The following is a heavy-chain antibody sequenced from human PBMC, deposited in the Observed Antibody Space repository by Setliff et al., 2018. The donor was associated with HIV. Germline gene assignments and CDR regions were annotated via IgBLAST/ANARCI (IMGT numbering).Heavy chain of an antibody. Sequence: SETLSLTCTVSGDSIISATYFWGWIRQPPGKGPEWIGSIHYTGGTHYNPSFKSRASFSLDTSKNQFSLRLGSVTAADTAVYYCARQFQYYYMDVWGKGTPVTVSS. V-gene: IGHV4-39*01. CDR1: GDSIISATYF. CDR2: IHYTGGT. J-gene: IGHJ6*03. CDR3: ARQFQYYYMDV.